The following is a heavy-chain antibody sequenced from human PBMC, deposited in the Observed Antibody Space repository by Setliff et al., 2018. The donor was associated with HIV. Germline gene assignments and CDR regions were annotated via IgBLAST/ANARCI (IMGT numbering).Heavy chain of an antibody. CDR2: INQDGSEK. V-gene: IGHV3-7*01. CDR1: GFTFTSYW. D-gene: IGHD3-3*02. Sequence: GGSLRLSCAASGFTFTSYWMIWVRQAPGKGLGWVANINQDGSEKNYVDSVKGRFTISRDNAKNSLYLQMDSLRVEDTTVYYCTRKLAPGHGMDVWGQGTTVTVSS. CDR3: TRKLAPGHGMDV. J-gene: IGHJ6*02.